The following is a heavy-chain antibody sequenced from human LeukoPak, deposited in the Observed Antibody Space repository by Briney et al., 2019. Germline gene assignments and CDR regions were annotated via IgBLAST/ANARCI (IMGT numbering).Heavy chain of an antibody. CDR1: GFTSSSYA. J-gene: IGHJ6*02. CDR3: AKVRYYADTRYYAMDV. Sequence: GGSLRLSCAASGFTSSSYAMHWVRQAPGKGLEWVAVISYDGSNKYYADSVKGRFTISRDNSKNTLYLQMNSLRAEDTAVYYCAKVRYYADTRYYAMDVWGQGTTVTVSS. D-gene: IGHD3-22*01. V-gene: IGHV3-30-3*01. CDR2: ISYDGSNK.